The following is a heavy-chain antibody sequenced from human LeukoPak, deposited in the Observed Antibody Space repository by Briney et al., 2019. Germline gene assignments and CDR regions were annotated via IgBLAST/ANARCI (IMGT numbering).Heavy chain of an antibody. CDR3: ARVRYSGSYVDY. CDR2: ISSSGSTI. CDR1: GFTFSDYY. Sequence: PGGSLRLSCAASGFTFSDYYMSWIRQAPGKGLEWVSYISSSGSTIYYADFVKGRFTISRDNAKNSLYLQMNSLRAEDTAVYYCARVRYSGSYVDYWGQGTLVTVSS. V-gene: IGHV3-11*01. J-gene: IGHJ4*02. D-gene: IGHD1-26*01.